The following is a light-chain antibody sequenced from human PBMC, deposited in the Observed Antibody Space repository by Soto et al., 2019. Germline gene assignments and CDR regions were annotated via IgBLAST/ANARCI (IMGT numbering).Light chain of an antibody. CDR1: QSVRSNY. CDR3: QQYGGSPDT. V-gene: IGKV3-20*01. Sequence: EIVLTQSPGTLSLSPGERATLSCRASQSVRSNYLAWYQRKPGQAPRLLIYGASTRATGIPDRFSGTGSGTDFTLTISRLEPEDFAVYYCQQYGGSPDTFGQGTKLEIK. CDR2: GAS. J-gene: IGKJ2*01.